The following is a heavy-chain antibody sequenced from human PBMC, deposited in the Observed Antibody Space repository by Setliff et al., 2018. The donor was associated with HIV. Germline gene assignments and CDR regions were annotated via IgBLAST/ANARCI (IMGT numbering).Heavy chain of an antibody. J-gene: IGHJ6*02. Sequence: ASVKVSCKASGYTFTSYGISWVRQAPGQGLEWMGWISAYNGNTNYAQNFQGRVTISRDTSASTAYMELSSLRSEDTAVYYCARDSAIVTTIIDHYYGMDVWGQGTTVTVS. CDR1: GYTFTSYG. CDR3: ARDSAIVTTIIDHYYGMDV. V-gene: IGHV1-18*01. CDR2: ISAYNGNT. D-gene: IGHD5-12*01.